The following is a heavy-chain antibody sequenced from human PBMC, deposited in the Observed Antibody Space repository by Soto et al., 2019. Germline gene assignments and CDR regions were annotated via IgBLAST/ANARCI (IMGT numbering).Heavy chain of an antibody. D-gene: IGHD1-1*01. CDR3: AQSLGHTTACSHPSYDNDAMDV. CDR2: IIPFLRTP. Sequence: QVQLVQSGPEVKKPGSSVKVSCESSGDTFRSYAMSWVRQAPGQGLEWMGWIIPFLRTPNYSQKFQGRVTMTADESTRTTDMELGGLTSQDTAIYFWAQSLGHTTACSHPSYDNDAMDVWGPGTTVTVSS. J-gene: IGHJ6*01. CDR1: GDTFRSYA. V-gene: IGHV1-69*01.